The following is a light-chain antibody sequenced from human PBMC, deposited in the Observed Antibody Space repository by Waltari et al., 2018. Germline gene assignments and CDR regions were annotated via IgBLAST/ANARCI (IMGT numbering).Light chain of an antibody. V-gene: IGLV3-19*01. CDR3: NSRDSSGNPLYV. Sequence: SSELTQDPAVSVALGQTVRITFQGDSLRSCYASWYQQKPGQAPVLVLYGKNNRPSGIPDRFSGSSSGNTASLTITGAQAEDEADYYCNSRDSSGNPLYVFGTGTKVTVL. CDR2: GKN. CDR1: SLRSCY. J-gene: IGLJ1*01.